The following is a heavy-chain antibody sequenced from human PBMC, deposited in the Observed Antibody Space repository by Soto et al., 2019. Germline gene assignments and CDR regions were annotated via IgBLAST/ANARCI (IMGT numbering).Heavy chain of an antibody. J-gene: IGHJ4*02. Sequence: EVQLVESGGGLVQPGGSLRLSCAASGFTFSSYAMHWVRQAPGKGLEYVSAISSNGGSTYYANSVKGRFTISRDNSKNTLYLQMGSLRAEDRAVYYCARDTKSGSYSLDYWGQGTLVTVS. CDR1: GFTFSSYA. D-gene: IGHD1-26*01. CDR3: ARDTKSGSYSLDY. CDR2: ISSNGGST. V-gene: IGHV3-64*01.